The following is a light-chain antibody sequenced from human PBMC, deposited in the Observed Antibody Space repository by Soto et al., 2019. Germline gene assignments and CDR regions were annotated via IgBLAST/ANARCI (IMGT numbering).Light chain of an antibody. CDR3: QHNYSPPPIT. CDR2: GAS. V-gene: IGKV1-39*01. Sequence: DIPMTQSPASLSASVGDRVTITCRASQNIVNYLNWYQQKPGKAPKLLIYGASSLQSGVPSRFSGSGFGTYFTLTISSLQTEDSATYYCQHNYSPPPITFGQGTRLEIK. J-gene: IGKJ5*01. CDR1: QNIVNY.